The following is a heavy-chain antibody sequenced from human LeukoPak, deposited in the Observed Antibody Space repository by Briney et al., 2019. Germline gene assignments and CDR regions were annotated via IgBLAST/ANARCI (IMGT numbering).Heavy chain of an antibody. J-gene: IGHJ4*02. CDR3: ARETYSNILTGTDY. D-gene: IGHD3-9*01. Sequence: GASVKVSCKASGGTFSSYAISWVRQAPGQGLEWMGGIIPIFGKANYAHKFQDRVTITADKSTSTAYMELRSLTSDDTAVYYCARETYSNILTGTDYWGPGTLVTVSS. CDR1: GGTFSSYA. CDR2: IIPIFGKA. V-gene: IGHV1-69*06.